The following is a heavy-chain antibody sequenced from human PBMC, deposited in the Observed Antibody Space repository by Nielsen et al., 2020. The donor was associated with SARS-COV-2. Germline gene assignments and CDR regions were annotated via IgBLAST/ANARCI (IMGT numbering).Heavy chain of an antibody. Sequence: GESLKISCAASGFTFSSYGMHWVRQAPGKGLEWVAVISYDGSNKYYADSVKGRFTISRDNAKNSLYLQMNSLRAEDTAVYYCARGGDGYNPYWYFDLWGRGTLVTVSS. CDR3: ARGGDGYNPYWYFDL. CDR2: ISYDGSNK. J-gene: IGHJ2*01. CDR1: GFTFSSYG. D-gene: IGHD5-24*01. V-gene: IGHV3-30*03.